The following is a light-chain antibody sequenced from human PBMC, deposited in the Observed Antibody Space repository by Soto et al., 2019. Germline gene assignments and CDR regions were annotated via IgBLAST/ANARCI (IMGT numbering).Light chain of an antibody. Sequence: EVVMTQSPATLSVSPGERATLSCRASQSITNNLAWYRQKPGQAPRLLIYGASIMANGIPARFTGSGSGTEFTLTISSLQSEDFAVYYCQQYSNWPSLTFGGGTKVDIK. V-gene: IGKV3-15*01. J-gene: IGKJ4*01. CDR3: QQYSNWPSLT. CDR1: QSITNN. CDR2: GAS.